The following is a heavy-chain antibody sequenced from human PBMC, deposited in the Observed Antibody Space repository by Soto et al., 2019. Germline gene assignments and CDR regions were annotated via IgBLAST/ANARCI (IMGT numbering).Heavy chain of an antibody. CDR3: ARDKRDLRFLEWSYYFDY. CDR2: ISYDGSNK. V-gene: IGHV3-30-3*01. CDR1: GFTFSSYA. J-gene: IGHJ4*02. Sequence: QVQLVESGGGVVQPGRSLRLSCAASGFTFSSYAMHWVRQAPGKGLEWVAVISYDGSNKYYADSVKGRFTISRDNSKNTLYLQLNSLRAEDTAVYYCARDKRDLRFLEWSYYFDYWGREPWSPSPQ. D-gene: IGHD3-3*01.